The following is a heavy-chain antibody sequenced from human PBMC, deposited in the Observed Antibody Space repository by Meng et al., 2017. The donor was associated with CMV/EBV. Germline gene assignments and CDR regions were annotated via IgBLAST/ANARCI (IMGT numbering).Heavy chain of an antibody. CDR3: ARVAIFGVALDY. J-gene: IGHJ4*02. V-gene: IGHV3-30-3*01. Sequence: GGSLRLSCAASGFTFSSYAMHWVRQAPGKGLEWVAVISYDGSNKYYADSVKGRFTISRDNSKNTLHLQMNSLRAEDTAVYYCARVAIFGVALDYWGQGTLVTVSS. CDR2: ISYDGSNK. D-gene: IGHD3-3*01. CDR1: GFTFSSYA.